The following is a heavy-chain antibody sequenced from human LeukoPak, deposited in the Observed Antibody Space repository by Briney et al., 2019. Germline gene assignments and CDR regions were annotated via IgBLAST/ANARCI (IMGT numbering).Heavy chain of an antibody. CDR2: ISGSGGST. J-gene: IGHJ3*02. CDR1: GFTFSSYA. D-gene: IGHD6-19*01. CDR3: ARRGGSNGWGAFDI. V-gene: IGHV3-23*01. Sequence: SGGSLRLSCAASGFTFSSYAMSWVRQAPGKGLEWVSAISGSGGSTYYADSVKGRFTISRDNSKNILYLQMNSLNGADTALYYCARRGGSNGWGAFDIWGQGTMVTVSS.